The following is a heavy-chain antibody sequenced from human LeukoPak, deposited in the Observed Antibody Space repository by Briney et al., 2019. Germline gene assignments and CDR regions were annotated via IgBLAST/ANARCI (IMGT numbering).Heavy chain of an antibody. Sequence: SETLSLTCAVYGGSFSGYYWSWIRQPPGKGLEWIGEINHSGSTNYNPSLKSRVIISVDTSKNQFSLKLSSVTAADTAVYYCATRDLGYCSSTSCPYDYYYGMDVWGQGTTVTVSS. J-gene: IGHJ6*02. CDR3: ATRDLGYCSSTSCPYDYYYGMDV. CDR1: GGSFSGYY. CDR2: INHSGST. V-gene: IGHV4-34*01. D-gene: IGHD2-2*01.